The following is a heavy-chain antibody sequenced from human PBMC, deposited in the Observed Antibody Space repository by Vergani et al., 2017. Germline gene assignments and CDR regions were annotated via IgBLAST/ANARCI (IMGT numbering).Heavy chain of an antibody. CDR1: GYSISSGSY. Sequence: QVHLQESGPGLLKPSETLSLTCTVSGYSISSGSYWGWIRQPPGKGLEWIGSISHSGYTFYSPSLKSRVSMSVDTSTNQFSLRVNSVTAADTAVYYCVRDPWESGGPYSGCWGRGTLVSVSS. CDR3: VRDPWESGGPYSGC. J-gene: IGHJ4*02. D-gene: IGHD2-15*01. CDR2: ISHSGYT. V-gene: IGHV4-38-2*02.